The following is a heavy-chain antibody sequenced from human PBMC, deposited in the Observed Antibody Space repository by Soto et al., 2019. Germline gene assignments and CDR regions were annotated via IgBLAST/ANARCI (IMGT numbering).Heavy chain of an antibody. Sequence: QVRLEESGPGLVKPSETLSLICSVSGGSVNNANYFWNWIRHHPEKGLEWIGYIYYSGSTRYNPSFKSRATLSIDNSKNHFSLRLNSVTVADTAVYFCARDADYGGSRGGMDVWGRGTTVTVSS. CDR3: ARDADYGGSRGGMDV. D-gene: IGHD4-17*01. J-gene: IGHJ6*02. V-gene: IGHV4-31*03. CDR1: GGSVNNANYF. CDR2: IYYSGST.